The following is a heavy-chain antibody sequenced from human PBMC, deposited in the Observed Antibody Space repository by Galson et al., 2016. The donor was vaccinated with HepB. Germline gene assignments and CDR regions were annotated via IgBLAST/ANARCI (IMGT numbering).Heavy chain of an antibody. Sequence: SLRLSCAVSGFTFSTYAMHWVRQSPGKGLEWVAVISHDGSNKFYADSVKGRFTISRDSSKNTLFLQMNSLRAEDTAIFYCARDQWASGMDVWGQGTLVIVSS. CDR3: ARDQWASGMDV. J-gene: IGHJ4*02. CDR2: ISHDGSNK. CDR1: GFTFSTYA. V-gene: IGHV3-30-3*01. D-gene: IGHD1-26*01.